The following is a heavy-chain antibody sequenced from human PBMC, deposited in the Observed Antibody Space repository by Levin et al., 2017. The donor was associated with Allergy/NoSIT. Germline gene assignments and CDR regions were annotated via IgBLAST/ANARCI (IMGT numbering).Heavy chain of an antibody. CDR3: ARMQQQLGSWYYYYMDG. D-gene: IGHD6-13*01. CDR2: INHSGST. V-gene: IGHV4-34*01. CDR1: GGSFSGYY. J-gene: IGHJ6*03. Sequence: PSETLSLTCAVYGGSFSGYYWSWIRQPPGKGLEWIGEINHSGSTNYNPSLKSRVTISVDTSKNQFSLKLSSVTAADTAVYYCARMQQQLGSWYYYYMDGWGKGTTVTVSS.